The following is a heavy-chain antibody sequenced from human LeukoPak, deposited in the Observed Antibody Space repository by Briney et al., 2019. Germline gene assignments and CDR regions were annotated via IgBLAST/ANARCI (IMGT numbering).Heavy chain of an antibody. J-gene: IGHJ3*02. CDR1: GFNFDDYA. CDR3: AKSWNYYDSSGDDALDI. V-gene: IGHV3-23*01. CDR2: ISGSGIST. Sequence: GGSLRLSCAASGFNFDDYAMSWVRQVPGKGLEWVSGISGSGISTYYADSVKGRFTISRDNSKNTLYLQMNSLRVEDTAVYYCAKSWNYYDSSGDDALDIWGQGTMVTVSS. D-gene: IGHD3-22*01.